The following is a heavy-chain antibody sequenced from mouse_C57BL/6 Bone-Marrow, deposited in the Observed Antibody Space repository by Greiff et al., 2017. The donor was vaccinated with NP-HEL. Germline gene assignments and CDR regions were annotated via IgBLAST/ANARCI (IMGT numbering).Heavy chain of an antibody. V-gene: IGHV5-17*01. J-gene: IGHJ1*03. Sequence: EVKLVESGGGLVKPGGSLKLSCAASGFTFSDYGMHWVRQAPEKGLEWVAYISSGSSTIYYADTVKGRFTISRDNAKNTLFLQMTSLRSEDTAMYYCARALYGTSYFDVWGTGTTVTVSS. CDR3: ARALYGTSYFDV. D-gene: IGHD1-1*01. CDR1: GFTFSDYG. CDR2: ISSGSSTI.